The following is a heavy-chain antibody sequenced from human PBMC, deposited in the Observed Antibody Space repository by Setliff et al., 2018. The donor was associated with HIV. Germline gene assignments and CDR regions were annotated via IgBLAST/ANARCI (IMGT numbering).Heavy chain of an antibody. CDR1: RFTFSTYS. Sequence: GGSLRLSCAASRFTFSTYSMNWVRQAPGKGLEWVASISSSSNYKYYADSVKGRFTISRDNTKSSLSLQMNSLRAEDTAIYYCARVVSSGWQVDYWGQGTLVTVSS. V-gene: IGHV3-21*01. CDR2: ISSSSNYK. D-gene: IGHD6-19*01. J-gene: IGHJ4*02. CDR3: ARVVSSGWQVDY.